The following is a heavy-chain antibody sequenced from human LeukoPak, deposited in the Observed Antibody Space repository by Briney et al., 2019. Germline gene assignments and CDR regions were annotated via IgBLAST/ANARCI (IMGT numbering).Heavy chain of an antibody. Sequence: GGSLRLSCVASGFTFDDYAMHWVRQAPGKGLEWVSGISWNGGSIAYADSVKGRYTISRDNAKNSLYLQMNSLRAEDTALYYCARGYSSSWLDYWGQGTLVTVSS. D-gene: IGHD6-13*01. CDR1: GFTFDDYA. J-gene: IGHJ4*02. CDR3: ARGYSSSWLDY. CDR2: ISWNGGSI. V-gene: IGHV3-9*01.